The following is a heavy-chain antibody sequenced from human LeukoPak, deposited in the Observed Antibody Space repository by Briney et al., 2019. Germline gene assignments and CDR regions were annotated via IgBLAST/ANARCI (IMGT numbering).Heavy chain of an antibody. CDR1: GFFFTSYW. Sequence: GVLRLSCEASGFFFTSYWMTWVRQAPGKGLEWVANIKQDGSEKNYADSVKGRFTISRDNSKNTLFLEMNSLRAEDTAVYHCAKGRDSYGSGSYSDYWGQGTLVTVSS. CDR3: AKGRDSYGSGSYSDY. CDR2: IKQDGSEK. D-gene: IGHD3-10*01. J-gene: IGHJ4*02. V-gene: IGHV3-7*04.